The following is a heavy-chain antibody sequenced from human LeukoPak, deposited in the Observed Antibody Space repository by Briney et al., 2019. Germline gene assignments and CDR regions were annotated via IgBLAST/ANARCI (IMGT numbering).Heavy chain of an antibody. D-gene: IGHD6-13*01. J-gene: IGHJ4*02. CDR3: ARGPYPQLLFDY. CDR1: GGSISSGNW. CDR2: ISHSGNI. Sequence: SETLSLTCAVSGGSISSGNWWSWVRQPPGKGLEWIGEISHSGNINYNPSLKSRVTMSVDKSKNQFSLKLSSVTAADTAVYYCARGPYPQLLFDYWGQGTLVTVSS. V-gene: IGHV4-4*02.